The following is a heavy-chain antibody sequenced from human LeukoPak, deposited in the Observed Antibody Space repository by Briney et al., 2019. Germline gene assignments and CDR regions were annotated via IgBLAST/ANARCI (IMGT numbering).Heavy chain of an antibody. CDR3: ARDRAYDAFDY. Sequence: GGSLRLSCAASGFSFSTSWMAWVRQAPGKGLQWVGNINPDESHTDYIDSVKGRFTMSRDNAENSLFLQVHSLRDEDAAVYYCARDRAYDAFDYWGRGTLVTVSS. D-gene: IGHD5-12*01. J-gene: IGHJ4*02. V-gene: IGHV3-7*01. CDR1: GFSFSTSW. CDR2: INPDESHT.